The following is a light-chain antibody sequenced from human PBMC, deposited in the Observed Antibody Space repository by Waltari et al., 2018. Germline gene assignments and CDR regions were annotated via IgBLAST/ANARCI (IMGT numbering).Light chain of an antibody. J-gene: IGKJ2*01. CDR2: GAT. CDR3: QQSHTMLYT. CDR1: QTVETF. V-gene: IGKV1-39*01. Sequence: DIQLTQSPTSLSASVGDRVTLTCRASQTVETFLNWYQQRPGKAHKVLIYGATTRQNGVPSRFSGSVSGTHFTLTISSLQPDDFATYFCQQSHTMLYTFGPGTKLEIK.